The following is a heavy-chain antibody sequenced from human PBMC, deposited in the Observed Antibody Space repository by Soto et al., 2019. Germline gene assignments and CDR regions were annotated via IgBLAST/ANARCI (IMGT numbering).Heavy chain of an antibody. CDR2: IKSKTDGGTT. V-gene: IGHV3-15*07. J-gene: IGHJ4*02. D-gene: IGHD2-15*01. CDR3: TTWALYCSGGSCYY. CDR1: GFTFSNAW. Sequence: GGSLRLSCAAYGFTFSNAWMNWVRQAPGKGLEWDNRIKSKTDGGTTDYAAPEKGRFTISRDDSKKTLYLQMNSLKTEDTAVYYCTTWALYCSGGSCYYWGQGT.